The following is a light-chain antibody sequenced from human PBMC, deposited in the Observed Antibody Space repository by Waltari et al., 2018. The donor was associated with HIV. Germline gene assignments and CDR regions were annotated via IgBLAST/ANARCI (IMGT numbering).Light chain of an antibody. V-gene: IGKV1-NL1*01. CDR1: QDIANS. CDR3: HQYFSDPFT. J-gene: IGKJ4*01. Sequence: DIQMAQFPSSLSASVGARVAITCRATQDIANSVSWYQQRPGKVPKLLVYGSFIRHRWVASRFTGRGSGTEYTLTISSLHPEDFATYYCHQYFSDPFTFGGGTKVEI. CDR2: GSF.